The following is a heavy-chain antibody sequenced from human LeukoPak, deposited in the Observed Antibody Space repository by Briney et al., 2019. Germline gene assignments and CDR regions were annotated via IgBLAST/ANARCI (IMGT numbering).Heavy chain of an antibody. CDR1: GFTFSSYG. D-gene: IGHD3-16*02. CDR3: AKDRALSANY. V-gene: IGHV3-33*06. CDR2: IWYDGSNK. Sequence: GGSLRLSCAASGFTFSSYGMHWVRQAPGKGLEWVAVIWYDGSNKYYADSVKGRFTISSDNSKNTLSLKMNSLRAEDTAVYYCAKDRALSANYWGQGTLVTVSS. J-gene: IGHJ4*02.